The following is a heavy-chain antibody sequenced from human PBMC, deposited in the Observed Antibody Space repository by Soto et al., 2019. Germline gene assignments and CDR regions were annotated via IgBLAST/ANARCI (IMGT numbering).Heavy chain of an antibody. V-gene: IGHV3-48*02. CDR2: ISSSNTYI. J-gene: IGHJ3*02. CDR1: GFSFSSYS. D-gene: IGHD6-19*01. Sequence: EVQLVESGGGLVQPGQSLRVSCAASGFSFSSYSMNWVRQAPGKGLEWISYISSSNTYIWYADSVKGRFTISRDNAKNSLSLQMNSLRDEDTAVYYCVRDSGWAFDIWGLGTMVTVSS. CDR3: VRDSGWAFDI.